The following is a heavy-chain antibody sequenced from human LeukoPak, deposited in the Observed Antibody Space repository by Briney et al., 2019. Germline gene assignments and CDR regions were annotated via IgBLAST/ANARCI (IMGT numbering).Heavy chain of an antibody. CDR1: GYTFTGYY. CDR3: ARGSVEMATIMHY. Sequence: ASVKVSCKASGYTFTGYYMHWVRQAPGQGLEWMGWINPNSGGTNYAQKFQGGVTMTRDTSISTAYMELSRLRSDDTAVYYCARGSVEMATIMHYWGQGTLVTVSS. J-gene: IGHJ4*02. CDR2: INPNSGGT. V-gene: IGHV1-2*02. D-gene: IGHD5-24*01.